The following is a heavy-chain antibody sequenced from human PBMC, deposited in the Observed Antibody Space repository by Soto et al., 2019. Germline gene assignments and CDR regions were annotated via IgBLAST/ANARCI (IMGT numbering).Heavy chain of an antibody. CDR2: IYYSGST. J-gene: IGHJ5*02. CDR3: ARGGVKNLAKVFDP. CDR1: GGSISSYY. V-gene: IGHV4-59*01. D-gene: IGHD2-8*01. Sequence: SETLSLTCTVSGGSISSYYWSWIRQPPGKGLEWIGYIYYSGSTNYNPSLKSRVTISVDTSKNQFSLKLSSVTAADTAVYYCARGGVKNLAKVFDPWGQGTLVTVSS.